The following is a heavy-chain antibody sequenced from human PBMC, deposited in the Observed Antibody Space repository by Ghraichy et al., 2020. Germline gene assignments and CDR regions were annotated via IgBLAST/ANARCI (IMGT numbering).Heavy chain of an antibody. D-gene: IGHD4-11*01. CDR3: ARDSYSNYDPLYYYYYGMDV. CDR1: GGTFSSYA. J-gene: IGHJ6*02. Sequence: SVKVSCKASGGTFSSYAISWVRQAPGQGLEWMGRIIPILGIANYAQKFQGRVTITADKSTSTAYMELSSLRSEDTAVYYCARDSYSNYDPLYYYYYGMDVWGQGTTVTVSS. CDR2: IIPILGIA. V-gene: IGHV1-69*04.